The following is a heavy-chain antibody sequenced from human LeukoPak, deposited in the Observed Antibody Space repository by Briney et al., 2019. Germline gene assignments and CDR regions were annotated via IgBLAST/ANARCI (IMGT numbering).Heavy chain of an antibody. CDR2: IYTSGST. Sequence: PSETLSLTCTVSGGSMRSYYWSWIRQPAGKGLEWIGGIYTSGSTNYNPSLKSRVTMSVDTSKNQFSLKLSSVTAADTAVYYCARERGGQWLVRYYYYGMDVWGQGTTVTVSS. D-gene: IGHD6-19*01. CDR1: GGSMRSYY. J-gene: IGHJ6*02. CDR3: ARERGGQWLVRYYYYGMDV. V-gene: IGHV4-4*07.